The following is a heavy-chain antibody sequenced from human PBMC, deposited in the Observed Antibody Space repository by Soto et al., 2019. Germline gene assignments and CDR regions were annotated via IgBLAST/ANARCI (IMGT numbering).Heavy chain of an antibody. Sequence: PSQTLSLTCAISGDSVSSDSAAWNWIRQSPSRGLEWLGRTYYTSKWNNDYAISVKSRITINPDTSKNQFSLQLDSVTPEDTAVYYCARSSSGWYGFDYWGQGTLVTVSS. CDR3: ARSSSGWYGFDY. V-gene: IGHV6-1*01. D-gene: IGHD6-19*01. J-gene: IGHJ4*02. CDR1: GDSVSSDSAA. CDR2: TYYTSKWNN.